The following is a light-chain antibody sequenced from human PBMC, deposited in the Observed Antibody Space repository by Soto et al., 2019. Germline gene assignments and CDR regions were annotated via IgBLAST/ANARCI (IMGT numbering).Light chain of an antibody. Sequence: QSVLTQPPSASGTPGQRVTISCSGGTSSIGRNYVYWYQQLPGTAPKLVIYRNNQRPSGVPDRFSGSKSGDTASLTISGLQAEDEADYYCSSYTTFSTLVFGTGTKVTVL. CDR1: TSSIGRNY. J-gene: IGLJ1*01. CDR2: RNN. CDR3: SSYTTFSTLV. V-gene: IGLV1-47*01.